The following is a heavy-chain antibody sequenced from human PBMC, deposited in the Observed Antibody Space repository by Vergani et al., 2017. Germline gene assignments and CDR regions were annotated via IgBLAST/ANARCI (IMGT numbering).Heavy chain of an antibody. CDR2: ISGSGGST. CDR1: GFTFSSYA. CDR3: ARPDRAVWELLPFDY. Sequence: EVQLLESGGGLVQPGGSLRLSCAASGFTFSSYAMSWVRQAPGKGLEWVSAISGSGGSTYYADSVKGRFTISRDNSKNTLYLQMNSLRAEDTAVYYCARPDRAVWELLPFDYWGQGTLVTVSS. J-gene: IGHJ4*02. V-gene: IGHV3-23*01. D-gene: IGHD1-26*01.